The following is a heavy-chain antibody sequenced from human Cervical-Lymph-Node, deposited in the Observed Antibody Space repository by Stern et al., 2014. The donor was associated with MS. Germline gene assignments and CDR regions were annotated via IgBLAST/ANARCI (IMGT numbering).Heavy chain of an antibody. CDR2: ISSSSSYI. CDR3: ASFRYTISDSSLSY. J-gene: IGHJ4*02. Sequence: EVQLVESGGGLVKPGGSLRLSCAASGFTFSSYSMNWVRQAPGKGLEWVSSISSSSSYIYYADSVKCRFTISRDNAKNSLYLQMNSLRAEDTAVYYCASFRYTISDSSLSYWGQGTLVTVSS. D-gene: IGHD3-22*01. V-gene: IGHV3-21*01. CDR1: GFTFSSYS.